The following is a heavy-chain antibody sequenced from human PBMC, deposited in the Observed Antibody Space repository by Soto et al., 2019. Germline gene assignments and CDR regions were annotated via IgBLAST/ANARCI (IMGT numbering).Heavy chain of an antibody. CDR2: ISNSGGAT. D-gene: IGHD3-10*01. Sequence: EVQLLESGGGLVQPGGSLRLSCAASGFAFSTYAMTWVRQAPGKGLEWVSSISNSGGATFYADSVKGRFTFSRDNSKNTLFLQMNSLRADDTALYYCAKELSYNSGRPFDYWGQGTLVTVSS. J-gene: IGHJ4*02. CDR3: AKELSYNSGRPFDY. V-gene: IGHV3-23*01. CDR1: GFAFSTYA.